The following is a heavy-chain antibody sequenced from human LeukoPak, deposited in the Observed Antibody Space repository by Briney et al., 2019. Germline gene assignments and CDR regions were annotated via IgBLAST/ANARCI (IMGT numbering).Heavy chain of an antibody. Sequence: GASVEVSCKVSGYTLTELSMHWVRQAPGKGLEWMGGFDPEDGETIYAQKFQSRVTMTEDTSTDTAYMELSSLRSEDTAVFYCATHGYYDSSGYYYVDYWGQGTLVTVSS. V-gene: IGHV1-24*01. CDR2: FDPEDGET. D-gene: IGHD3-22*01. J-gene: IGHJ4*02. CDR1: GYTLTELS. CDR3: ATHGYYDSSGYYYVDY.